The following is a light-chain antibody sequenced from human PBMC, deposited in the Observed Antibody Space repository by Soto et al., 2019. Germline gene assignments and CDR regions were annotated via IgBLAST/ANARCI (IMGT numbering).Light chain of an antibody. CDR1: QTVRNGY. J-gene: IGKJ4*01. CDR3: QQYAGSIVT. CDR2: RTL. Sequence: EIVLTQSPGFLSVSPGERATLSCRASQTVRNGYLAWYQHKCGQAPMLLIYRTLSRATGIPDRFSGSGSGTDFALNISRLEPEDFAVYYCQQYAGSIVTFGGGTKVEIK. V-gene: IGKV3-20*01.